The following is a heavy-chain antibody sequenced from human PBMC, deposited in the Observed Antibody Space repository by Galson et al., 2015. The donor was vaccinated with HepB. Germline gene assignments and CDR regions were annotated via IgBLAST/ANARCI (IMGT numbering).Heavy chain of an antibody. D-gene: IGHD4-17*01. J-gene: IGHJ4*02. Sequence: SLRLSCAASGFTFSGSAMHWVRQASGKGLEWVGRIRSKANSYATAYAASVKGRFTISRDDSKNTAYLQMNSLKTEDTAVYYCTRQGYGDYDFDYWGQGTLVTVSS. CDR1: GFTFSGSA. CDR3: TRQGYGDYDFDY. CDR2: IRSKANSYAT. V-gene: IGHV3-73*01.